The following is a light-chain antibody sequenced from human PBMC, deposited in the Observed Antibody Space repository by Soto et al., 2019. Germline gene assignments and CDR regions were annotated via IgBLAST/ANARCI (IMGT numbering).Light chain of an antibody. CDR1: SSNIGAGYD. CDR3: QSYDSSPSGYV. Sequence: QSVLTQPPSVSGAPGQRVTISCTGSSSNIGAGYDVHWYQQLPGTAPKLLIYGNSNRPSGVPDRFSGSKSGTSASPAITGLQAEDEADYYCQSYDSSPSGYVFGTGTKVTVL. CDR2: GNS. J-gene: IGLJ1*01. V-gene: IGLV1-40*01.